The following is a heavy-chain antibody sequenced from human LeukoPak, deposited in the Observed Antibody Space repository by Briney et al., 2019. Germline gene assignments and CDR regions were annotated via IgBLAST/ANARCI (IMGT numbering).Heavy chain of an antibody. CDR1: GFTFRNYA. D-gene: IGHD1-14*01. Sequence: PGGSLRLSCVASGFTFRNYAMSWVRQSPGKGLEWISAIGSAGYTYYADSVRGRFTITRDNAKQSLYLQMNSLRVEDTAVYHCVRQPDSARYGFDYWGRGTQVTVSS. CDR2: IGSAGYT. J-gene: IGHJ4*02. V-gene: IGHV3-23*01. CDR3: VRQPDSARYGFDY.